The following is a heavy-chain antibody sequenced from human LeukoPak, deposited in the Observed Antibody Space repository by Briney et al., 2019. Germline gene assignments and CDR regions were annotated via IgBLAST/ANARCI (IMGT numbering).Heavy chain of an antibody. Sequence: SETLSLTCTVSGGSISSSSYYGGWIRQPPGKGLEWIGSIYYSGSTYYNPSLKSRVTISVDTSKNQFSLKLSSVTAADTAVYYCARQGSPSITIFGVVIIPPWYFDLWGRGNLVTVSS. D-gene: IGHD3-3*01. V-gene: IGHV4-39*01. CDR1: GGSISSSSYY. J-gene: IGHJ2*01. CDR3: ARQGSPSITIFGVVIIPPWYFDL. CDR2: IYYSGST.